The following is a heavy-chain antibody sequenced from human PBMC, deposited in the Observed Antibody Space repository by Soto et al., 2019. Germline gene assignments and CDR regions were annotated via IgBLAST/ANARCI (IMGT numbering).Heavy chain of an antibody. Sequence: PSETLSLTCAVYGGSFSGYYWSWIRQPPGKGLEWIGDINHSGSTNYNPSLMSRLTISVDTSKNQFSLKLSSVTAADTAVYYCGAVVVPPYIDFWGQGTQVTVSS. J-gene: IGHJ4*02. CDR1: GGSFSGYY. CDR2: INHSGST. CDR3: GAVVVPPYIDF. V-gene: IGHV4-34*01. D-gene: IGHD2-21*01.